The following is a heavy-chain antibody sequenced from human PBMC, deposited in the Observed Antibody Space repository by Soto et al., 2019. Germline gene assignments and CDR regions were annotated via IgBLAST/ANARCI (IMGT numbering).Heavy chain of an antibody. D-gene: IGHD3-16*02. CDR3: ARHYHFPYDYIWGSYRQNHYYFDY. Sequence: SETLSLTCTVSGGSISSYYWSWIRQPPGKGLEWIGYIYYSGSTNYNPSLKSRVTISVDTSKNQFSLKLSSVTAADTAVYYCARHYHFPYDYIWGSYRQNHYYFDYWGQGTLVTVSS. V-gene: IGHV4-59*08. CDR1: GGSISSYY. J-gene: IGHJ4*02. CDR2: IYYSGST.